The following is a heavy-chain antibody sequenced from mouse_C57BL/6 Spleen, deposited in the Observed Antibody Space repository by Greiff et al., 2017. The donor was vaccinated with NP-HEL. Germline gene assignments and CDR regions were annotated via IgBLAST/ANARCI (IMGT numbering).Heavy chain of an antibody. CDR3: AREGVYYYGSSYDYYAMDY. J-gene: IGHJ4*01. D-gene: IGHD1-1*01. CDR2: IYPRSGNT. Sequence: VKLQESGAELARPGASVKLSCKASGYTFTSYGISWVKQRTGQGLEWIGEIYPRSGNTYSNEKFKGKATLTADKSSSTAYMELRRLTSEDSAVYFCAREGVYYYGSSYDYYAMDYGGQGTSVTVAS. V-gene: IGHV1-81*01. CDR1: GYTFTSYG.